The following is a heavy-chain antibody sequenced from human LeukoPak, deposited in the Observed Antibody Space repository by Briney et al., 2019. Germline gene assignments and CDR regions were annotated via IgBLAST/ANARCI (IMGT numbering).Heavy chain of an antibody. CDR1: GFTFNNYA. V-gene: IGHV3-23*01. CDR2: ISGSGSTT. D-gene: IGHD3-22*01. CDR3: AKVYSSSYLRNAFDI. Sequence: TGGSLSLSGAASGFTFNNYAMNWVRQAPGKGLEWVSSISGSGSTTSYADSVKGRFTISRDNSKNTLSLQMNSLRVDDTAVYYCAKVYSSSYLRNAFDIWGQGIMVTVSS. J-gene: IGHJ3*02.